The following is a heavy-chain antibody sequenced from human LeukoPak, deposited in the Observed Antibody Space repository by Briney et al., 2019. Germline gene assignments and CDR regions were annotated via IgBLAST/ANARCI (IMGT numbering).Heavy chain of an antibody. CDR1: GFTFSSYW. CDR3: ARHGGAFDI. V-gene: IGHV3-7*01. D-gene: IGHD3-10*01. CDR2: IKQDGSEK. J-gene: IGHJ3*02. Sequence: GGSLRLSCAASGFTFSSYWMSWVRQAPGKGPEWVAYIKQDGSEKDYVGSVKGRFTISRDNAKNSLYLQMNSLRGEDTAVYYCARHGGAFDIWGQGTLVTVSS.